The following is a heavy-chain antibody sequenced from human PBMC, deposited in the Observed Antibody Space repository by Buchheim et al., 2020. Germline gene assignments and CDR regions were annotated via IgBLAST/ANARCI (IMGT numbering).Heavy chain of an antibody. CDR2: IYYSGST. D-gene: IGHD3-10*01. Sequence: QVQLQESGPGLVKPSQTLSLTCTVSGGSISSGGYYWSWIRQHPGKGLEWIGYIYYSGSTYYNPSLKSRVTISVDTSKNQFSLKLSSVTAADTAVYYCARGLHSGSGSYYNVFRHNWFDPWGQGTL. V-gene: IGHV4-31*03. J-gene: IGHJ5*02. CDR3: ARGLHSGSGSYYNVFRHNWFDP. CDR1: GGSISSGGYY.